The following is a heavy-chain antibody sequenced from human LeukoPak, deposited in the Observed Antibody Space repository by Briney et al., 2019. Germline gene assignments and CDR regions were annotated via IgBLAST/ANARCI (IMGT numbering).Heavy chain of an antibody. J-gene: IGHJ4*02. V-gene: IGHV3-48*01. CDR2: ISSDSSTI. Sequence: GGSLRLSCAASGFTFSSHSMNWVRQAPGKGLEWVSYISSDSSTIYYADSVKGRFTISRDNAKNSLYLQMNSLRAEDTAVYYCAKDIPQGYGDSSDYWGQGTLVTVSS. CDR1: GFTFSSHS. D-gene: IGHD4-17*01. CDR3: AKDIPQGYGDSSDY.